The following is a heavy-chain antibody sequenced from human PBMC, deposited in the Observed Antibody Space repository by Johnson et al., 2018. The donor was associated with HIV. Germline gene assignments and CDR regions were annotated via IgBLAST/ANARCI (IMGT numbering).Heavy chain of an antibody. Sequence: QVQLVESGGGLVKPGGSLRLSCAASGFTLSDSYMTWIRQAPGKGLEWVSYISSSGSTIYYADSVKGRFTISRDNAKNSLYLQMNSLRAEDTAVYYCARVYRVTIFGVVISHDAFDIWGQGTMVTVSS. CDR1: GFTLSDSY. V-gene: IGHV3-11*04. J-gene: IGHJ3*02. CDR3: ARVYRVTIFGVVISHDAFDI. CDR2: ISSSGSTI. D-gene: IGHD3-3*01.